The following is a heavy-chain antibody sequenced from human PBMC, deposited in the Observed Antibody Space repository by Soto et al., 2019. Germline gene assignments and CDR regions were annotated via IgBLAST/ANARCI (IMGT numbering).Heavy chain of an antibody. CDR2: IYYGGST. V-gene: IGHV4-30-4*01. CDR1: GASVTSPEHY. Sequence: PSETLSLTCSVSGASVTSPEHYWTWIRQSPGKGLEWIGYIYYGGSTVYNPSLKGRSTVSLDTSKNQFSLNLTSVTAADTAVYFCASGPYCFRGGCLPIWFDPWGQGTLETVSP. J-gene: IGHJ5*02. D-gene: IGHD2-21*01. CDR3: ASGPYCFRGGCLPIWFDP.